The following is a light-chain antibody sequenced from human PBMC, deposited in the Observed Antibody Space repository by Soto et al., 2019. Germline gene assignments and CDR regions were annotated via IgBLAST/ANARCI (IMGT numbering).Light chain of an antibody. J-gene: IGLJ2*01. CDR1: SSDVGGYDY. Sequence: QSVLTQPASVSGSPGQSITISCTGTSSDVGGYDYVSWYQQYPGKAPKVMIYEVSNRPSGVSNRFSGSKSGNTASLTISGLQAEDEADYYCASYTTITAVVFGGGTKLTVL. V-gene: IGLV2-14*01. CDR3: ASYTTITAVV. CDR2: EVS.